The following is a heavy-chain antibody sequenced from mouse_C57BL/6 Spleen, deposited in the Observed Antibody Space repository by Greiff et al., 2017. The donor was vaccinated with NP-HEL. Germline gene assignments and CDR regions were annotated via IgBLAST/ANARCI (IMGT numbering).Heavy chain of an antibody. Sequence: QVHVKQSGAELVRPGTSVKLSCKASGYTFTSYWMHWVKQRPGQGLEWIGVIDPSDSYTNYNQKFKGKATLTVDTSSSTAYMQLSSLTSEDSAVYYCARSGSSLDWFAYWGQGTLVTVSA. CDR3: ARSGSSLDWFAY. V-gene: IGHV1-59*01. D-gene: IGHD1-1*01. CDR1: GYTFTSYW. J-gene: IGHJ3*01. CDR2: IDPSDSYT.